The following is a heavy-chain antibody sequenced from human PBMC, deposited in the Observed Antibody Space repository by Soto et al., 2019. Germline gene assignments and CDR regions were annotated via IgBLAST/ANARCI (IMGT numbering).Heavy chain of an antibody. J-gene: IGHJ4*02. CDR2: ISATGGGT. D-gene: IGHD3-16*01. V-gene: IGHV3-23*01. Sequence: GGSLRLSCAASGFKFSNYAMSWVRQAPGKGLGWVSLISATGGGTYYADSVKGRFTISRDNSHNTLYLQVHSLTAEDTAVYYCAKDRRAGGNSAFYFDFWGQGAQVTVSS. CDR1: GFKFSNYA. CDR3: AKDRRAGGNSAFYFDF.